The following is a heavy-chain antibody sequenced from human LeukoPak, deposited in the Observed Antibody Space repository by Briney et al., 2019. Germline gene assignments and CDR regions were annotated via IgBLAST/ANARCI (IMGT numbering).Heavy chain of an antibody. CDR3: ARDGALGYCSSTSCYTENWFDP. J-gene: IGHJ5*02. V-gene: IGHV1-18*01. CDR2: ISAYNGNT. D-gene: IGHD2-2*02. CDR1: GYTFTSYG. Sequence: GASVKVSCKASGYTFTSYGISWVRQAPGQGLEWMGWISAYNGNTNYAQKLQGRVTMTTDTSTSTAYMELRSLRSDDTAVYYCARDGALGYCSSTSCYTENWFDPWGQGTLVTVSS.